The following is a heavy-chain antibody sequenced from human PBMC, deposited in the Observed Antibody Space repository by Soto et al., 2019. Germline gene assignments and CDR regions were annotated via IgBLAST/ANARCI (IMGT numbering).Heavy chain of an antibody. CDR1: GGTFSTYA. Sequence: SVKVSCKASGGTFSTYAISWVRQAPGQGLEWMGGIIPTFATANYAQKFQGRVTITADESTSTAYMELSSLRSEDTAVYYCARQFDSDTSGYYYAYWGQGTLVTVSS. J-gene: IGHJ4*02. CDR3: ARQFDSDTSGYYYAY. D-gene: IGHD3-22*01. CDR2: IIPTFATA. V-gene: IGHV1-69*13.